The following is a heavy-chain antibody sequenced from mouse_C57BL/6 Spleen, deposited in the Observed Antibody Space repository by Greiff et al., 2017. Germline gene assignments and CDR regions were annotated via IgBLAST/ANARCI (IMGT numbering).Heavy chain of an antibody. CDR3: TRKSSYVGYFDG. D-gene: IGHD1-1*01. CDR2: IDPETGGT. CDR1: GYTFTDYE. V-gene: IGHV1-15*01. J-gene: IGHJ1*03. Sequence: QVQLQQSGAELVRPGASVTLSCKASGYTFTDYEMHWVKQTPVHGLEWIGAIDPETGGTAYNQKFKGKAILTADKSSSTAYMELRSLTSEDSAVYYCTRKSSYVGYFDGWGTGTTVTVSS.